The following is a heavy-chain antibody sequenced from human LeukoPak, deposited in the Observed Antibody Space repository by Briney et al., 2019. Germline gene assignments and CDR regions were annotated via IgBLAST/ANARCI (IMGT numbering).Heavy chain of an antibody. CDR1: GGSFSGYY. J-gene: IGHJ4*02. Sequence: SETLSLTCAVYGGSFSGYYWSWIRQPPGKGLEWIGEINHSGSTNYNPSLKSRVTISVDTSKNQFSLKLSSVTAADTAVYYCARGRRVGITMIVVVSHFDYWGQGTLVTLSS. CDR3: ARGRRVGITMIVVVSHFDY. CDR2: INHSGST. V-gene: IGHV4-34*01. D-gene: IGHD3-22*01.